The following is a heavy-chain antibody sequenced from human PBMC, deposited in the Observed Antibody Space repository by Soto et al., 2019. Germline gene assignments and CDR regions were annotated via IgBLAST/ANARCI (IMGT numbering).Heavy chain of an antibody. CDR1: GGSISSYY. CDR2: FYYSGST. Sequence: QVQLQESGPGLVKPSETLSLTCAVSGGSISSYYWSWIRQPPGKGLEWIGYFYYSGSTNYNPSLKSRVTISVDTSKNHFSLKLSSVTAADTAVYYCARGALTTYFDYWGQGTLVTVSS. J-gene: IGHJ4*02. V-gene: IGHV4-59*01. CDR3: ARGALTTYFDY.